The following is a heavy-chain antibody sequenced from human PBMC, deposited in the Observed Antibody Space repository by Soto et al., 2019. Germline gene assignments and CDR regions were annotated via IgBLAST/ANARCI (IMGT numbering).Heavy chain of an antibody. D-gene: IGHD6-19*01. CDR1: GYTFTSYD. Sequence: ASVKVSCKASGYTFTSYDMNWVRQATGQGLEWMGWMNPNSGNTGYAQKFQGRVTMTRNTSISTAYMELSSLRSEDTAVYYCARGDIAVAGPDYWGQGTLVTVSS. CDR2: MNPNSGNT. CDR3: ARGDIAVAGPDY. V-gene: IGHV1-8*01. J-gene: IGHJ4*02.